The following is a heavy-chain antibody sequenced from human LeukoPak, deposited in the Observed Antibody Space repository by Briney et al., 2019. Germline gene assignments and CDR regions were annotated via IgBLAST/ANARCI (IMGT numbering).Heavy chain of an antibody. CDR2: IRYDGSNK. J-gene: IGHJ5*02. D-gene: IGHD4-17*01. CDR3: AAVTTWAEALNWFDP. CDR1: GFTFSSYG. V-gene: IGHV3-30*02. Sequence: PGGSLRLSCAASGFTFSSYGMHWVRQAPGKGLEWVAFIRYDGSNKYYADSVKGRFTISRDNSKNTLYLQMNSLRAEDTAVYYCAAVTTWAEALNWFDPWGQGTLVTVSS.